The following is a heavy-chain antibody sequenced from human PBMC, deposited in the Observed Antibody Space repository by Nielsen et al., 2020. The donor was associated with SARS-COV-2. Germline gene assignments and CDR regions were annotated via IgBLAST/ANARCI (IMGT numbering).Heavy chain of an antibody. D-gene: IGHD3-22*01. J-gene: IGHJ6*02. V-gene: IGHV4-39*07. Sequence: GSLRLSCTVSGGSVSSSSYYWGWIRQPPGKGLEWIGSIYYSGSTYYNPSLKSRVTISVDTSKNQFSLKLSSVTAADTAVYYCARTEYYYDSSGYYYGYGMDVWGQGTTVTVSS. CDR3: ARTEYYYDSSGYYYGYGMDV. CDR2: IYYSGST. CDR1: GGSVSSSSYY.